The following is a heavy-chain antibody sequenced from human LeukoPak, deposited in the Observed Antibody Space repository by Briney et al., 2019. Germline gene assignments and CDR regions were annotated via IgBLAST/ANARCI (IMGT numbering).Heavy chain of an antibody. V-gene: IGHV4-39*01. CDR2: IYYSGST. J-gene: IGHJ3*02. CDR1: GGSISSSSYY. Sequence: PSETLSLTCTVSGGSISSSSYYWGWIRQPPGKGLEWIGSIYYSGSTYYNPSLKSRVTISVDTSKNQFSLKLSSVTAADTAVYYCARSLLRFLEWLPPLYAFDIWGQGTMVTVSS. CDR3: ARSLLRFLEWLPPLYAFDI. D-gene: IGHD3-3*01.